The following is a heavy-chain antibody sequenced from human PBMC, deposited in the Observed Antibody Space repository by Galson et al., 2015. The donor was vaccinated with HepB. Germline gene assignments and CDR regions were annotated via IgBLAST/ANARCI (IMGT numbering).Heavy chain of an antibody. D-gene: IGHD3-10*01. V-gene: IGHV3-49*04. Sequence: SLRLSCAASGLTFGDYTLSWVRQAPGKGLERVGFIRTKAYGGTTEYAASVKGRFSISRDDSKSIAYLKMNSLKTEDTAMYYCTRDRRPSRWFGDSDAFDIWGPGTMVTVSS. CDR3: TRDRRPSRWFGDSDAFDI. CDR1: GLTFGDYT. J-gene: IGHJ3*02. CDR2: IRTKAYGGTT.